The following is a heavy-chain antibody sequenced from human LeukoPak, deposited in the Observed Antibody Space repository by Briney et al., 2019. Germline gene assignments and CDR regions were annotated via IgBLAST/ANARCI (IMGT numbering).Heavy chain of an antibody. Sequence: GGSLRLSCAASGFTFSSYAMSWVRQAPGKGLEWVSAISGSGGSTYYADSVKGRFTISSDNSKNTLYLQMNSLRAEDTAVYYCANDPYCSSTSCYGGAFDPWGQGTLVTVSS. J-gene: IGHJ5*02. CDR3: ANDPYCSSTSCYGGAFDP. CDR1: GFTFSSYA. CDR2: ISGSGGST. D-gene: IGHD2-2*01. V-gene: IGHV3-23*01.